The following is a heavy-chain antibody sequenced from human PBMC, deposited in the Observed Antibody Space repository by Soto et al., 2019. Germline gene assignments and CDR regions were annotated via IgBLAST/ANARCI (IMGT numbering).Heavy chain of an antibody. D-gene: IGHD3-3*01. CDR1: GYTLTELS. J-gene: IGHJ5*02. Sequence: ASVKVSSEFSGYTLTELSMHWVRQSPGKGLEWMGGFDPEDGETIYAQKFQGRVTMTEDTSTDTAYMELSSLRSEDTAVYYCATDQGFSRKMYNWFDPWGQGTLVTVSS. CDR3: ATDQGFSRKMYNWFDP. V-gene: IGHV1-24*01. CDR2: FDPEDGET.